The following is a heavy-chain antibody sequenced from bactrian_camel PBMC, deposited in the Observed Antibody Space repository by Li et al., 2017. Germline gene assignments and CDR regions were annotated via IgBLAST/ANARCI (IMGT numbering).Heavy chain of an antibody. CDR2: INKDSGRT. Sequence: LVESGGGLVQPGGSLRLSCAASGFTFSSYAMSWVRQAPGKGLEWVSTINKDSGRTYYADSVKGRFTISRDNAKNTLYLQMNSLKPEDTAVYYCATDLRGWDDHSYWGQGTQVTVS. J-gene: IGHJ4*01. CDR1: GFTFSSYA. D-gene: IGHD5*01. V-gene: IGHV3S31*01. CDR3: ATDLRGWDDHSY.